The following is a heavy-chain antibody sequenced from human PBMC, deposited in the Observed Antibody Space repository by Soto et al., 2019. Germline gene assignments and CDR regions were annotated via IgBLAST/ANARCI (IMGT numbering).Heavy chain of an antibody. CDR1: GYSFTSYW. CDR2: IYPGDSDT. Sequence: PGESLKISCKGSGYSFTSYWIGWVRQMPGKGLEWMGIIYPGDSDTRYSPPFQGQVTISADKSISTAYLQWSSLKASDTAMYYCARRLRRSPYYMDVWGKGTTVTVSS. V-gene: IGHV5-51*01. D-gene: IGHD1-26*01. CDR3: ARRLRRSPYYMDV. J-gene: IGHJ6*03.